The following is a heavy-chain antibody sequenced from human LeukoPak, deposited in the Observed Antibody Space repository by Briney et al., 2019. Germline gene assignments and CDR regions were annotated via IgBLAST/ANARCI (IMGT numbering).Heavy chain of an antibody. CDR2: IYYSGST. J-gene: IGHJ4*02. D-gene: IGHD3-22*01. CDR1: GGSISSGGYS. V-gene: IGHV4-61*08. CDR3: ARNGYYDSSGYSTSLDY. Sequence: SETLSLTCAVSGGSISSGGYSWSWIRQPPGKGLEWIGYIYYSGSTNYNPSLKSRVTISVDTSKNQFSLKLSSVTAADTAVYYCARNGYYDSSGYSTSLDYWGQGTLVTVSS.